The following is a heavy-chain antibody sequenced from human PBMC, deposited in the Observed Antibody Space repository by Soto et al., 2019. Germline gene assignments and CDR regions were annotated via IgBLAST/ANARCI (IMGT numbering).Heavy chain of an antibody. CDR2: IIPIFGTA. CDR1: GGTFSSYA. D-gene: IGHD1-26*01. V-gene: IGHV1-69*13. CDR3: ARDQEYSGSYLDAFDI. J-gene: IGHJ3*02. Sequence: ASVKVSCKASGGTFSSYAISWVREAPGQGLEWMGGIIPIFGTANYAQKFQGRVTITADESTSTAYMELSSLRSEDTAVYYCARDQEYSGSYLDAFDIWGQGTMVTVSS.